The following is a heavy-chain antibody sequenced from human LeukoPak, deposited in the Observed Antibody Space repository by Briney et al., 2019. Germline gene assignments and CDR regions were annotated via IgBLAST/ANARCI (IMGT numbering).Heavy chain of an antibody. V-gene: IGHV4-4*02. J-gene: IGHJ3*02. CDR1: GGSISNSNW. CDR3: ARSRGYADAFDI. Sequence: SETLSLTCAVSGGSISNSNWWSWVRQPPEKGLEWIGEIYHSGSTNYNPSLKSRVTISVDKSKNQFSLKLSSVTAADTAVYYCARSRGYADAFDIWGQGTMVTVSS. D-gene: IGHD2-2*01. CDR2: IYHSGST.